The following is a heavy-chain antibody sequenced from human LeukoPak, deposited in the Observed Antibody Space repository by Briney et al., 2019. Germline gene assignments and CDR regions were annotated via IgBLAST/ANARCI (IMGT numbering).Heavy chain of an antibody. J-gene: IGHJ4*02. V-gene: IGHV3-21*01. CDR1: GFTFSSYS. D-gene: IGHD2-21*01. Sequence: GGSLRLSCAASGFTFSSYSMNWVRQAPGKGLEWISSIGSSSSYIYYADSVKGRFTISRDNAKNSLYLQMNSLRAEDTAVYYCARASRTVVVIASYDYWGQGTLVTVSS. CDR2: IGSSSSYI. CDR3: ARASRTVVVIASYDY.